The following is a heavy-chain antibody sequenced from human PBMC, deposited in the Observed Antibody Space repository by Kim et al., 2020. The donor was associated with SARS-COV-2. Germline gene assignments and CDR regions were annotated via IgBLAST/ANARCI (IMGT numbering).Heavy chain of an antibody. CDR1: NGSFSGDF. J-gene: IGHJ5*02. CDR3: ARGRRNYSGSGSYWFDP. Sequence: SETLSLTCGVYNGSFSGDFWSWLRQPPGKGLEWIGVINNRGVTDSNPSLKSRAIISVDSSRNHFSLRMTSVTAADTAGYYCARGRRNYSGSGSYWFDPWG. V-gene: IGHV4-34*01. D-gene: IGHD3-10*01. CDR2: INNRGVT.